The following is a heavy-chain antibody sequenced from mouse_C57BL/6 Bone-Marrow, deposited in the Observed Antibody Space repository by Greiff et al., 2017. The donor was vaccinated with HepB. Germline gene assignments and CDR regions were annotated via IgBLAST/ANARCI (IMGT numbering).Heavy chain of an antibody. J-gene: IGHJ1*03. Sequence: DVQLQESGPGLVKPSQSLSLTCSVTGYSITSGYYWNWIRQFPGNKLEWMGYISYDGSNNYNPSLKNRISITRDTSKNQFFLKLNSVTTEDTATYYCARGGPGWYFDVWGTGTTVTVSS. V-gene: IGHV3-6*01. CDR1: GYSITSGYY. CDR2: ISYDGSN. CDR3: ARGGPGWYFDV.